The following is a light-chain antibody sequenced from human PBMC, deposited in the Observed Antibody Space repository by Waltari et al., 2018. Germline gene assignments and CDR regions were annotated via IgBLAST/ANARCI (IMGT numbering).Light chain of an antibody. Sequence: QSALTQPAPVSGSPGQSITISCTATSSYTGGFNYVPWYQQYPGKTPKLIIYDVSHRPSGISNRFSASKSAITASLTISGLLAEDEADYFCCSFTRTSTWVFGGGTKLTVL. J-gene: IGLJ3*02. CDR1: SSYTGGFNY. CDR2: DVS. CDR3: CSFTRTSTWV. V-gene: IGLV2-14*03.